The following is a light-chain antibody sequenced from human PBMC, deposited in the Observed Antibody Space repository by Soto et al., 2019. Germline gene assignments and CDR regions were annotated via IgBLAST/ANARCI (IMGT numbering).Light chain of an antibody. Sequence: EIVMTQSPATLSVTPGERVTLSCRASQSVSSNLAWYQQKPGQAPRLLMFNASTRATGIPARFSGSGSGTEFTLTITSLQSEDFAVYYCQQFNYWPPLTFGGGTKVEIK. V-gene: IGKV3-15*01. CDR1: QSVSSN. J-gene: IGKJ4*01. CDR3: QQFNYWPPLT. CDR2: NAS.